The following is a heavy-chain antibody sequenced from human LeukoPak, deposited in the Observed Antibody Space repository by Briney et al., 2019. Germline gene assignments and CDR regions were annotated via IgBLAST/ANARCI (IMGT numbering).Heavy chain of an antibody. Sequence: NPSETLSLTCTVSGGSISSYYWSWIRQPPGKGLEWIGYIYYSGSTNYNPSLKSRVTISVDTSKNQFSLKLSSVTAADTAVYYCARAFDGYYYFDYWGQGTLVTVSS. J-gene: IGHJ4*02. D-gene: IGHD5-24*01. CDR3: ARAFDGYYYFDY. V-gene: IGHV4-59*01. CDR1: GGSISSYY. CDR2: IYYSGST.